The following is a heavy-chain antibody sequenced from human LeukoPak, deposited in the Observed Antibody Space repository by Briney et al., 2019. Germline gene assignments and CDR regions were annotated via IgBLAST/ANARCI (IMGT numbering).Heavy chain of an antibody. D-gene: IGHD1-20*01. CDR1: GYSISSGYY. Sequence: SETLSLTCAVSGYSISSGYYWGWLRQPPGTGLEWIGSIYHSGSTYYNPSLKSRVTISVDTSKNQFSLKLSAVTAADTAVYYCARDRITGTTDFDYWGQGTLVTVSS. CDR3: ARDRITGTTDFDY. V-gene: IGHV4-38-2*02. CDR2: IYHSGST. J-gene: IGHJ4*02.